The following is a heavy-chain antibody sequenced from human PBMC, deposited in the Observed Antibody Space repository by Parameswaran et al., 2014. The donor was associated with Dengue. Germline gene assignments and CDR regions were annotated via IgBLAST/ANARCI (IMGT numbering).Heavy chain of an antibody. CDR2: INHSGST. V-gene: IGHV4-34*01. Sequence: RWIRQPPGKGLEWIGEINHSGSTNYNPSLKSRVTISVDTSKNQFSLKLSSVTAADTAVYYCARDVATINFDYWGQGTLVTVSS. CDR3: ARDVATINFDY. J-gene: IGHJ4*02. D-gene: IGHD5-24*01.